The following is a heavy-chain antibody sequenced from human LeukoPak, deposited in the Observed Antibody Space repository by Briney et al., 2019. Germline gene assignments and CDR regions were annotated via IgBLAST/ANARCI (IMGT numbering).Heavy chain of an antibody. CDR1: GGSFSGYY. Sequence: PSETLSLTCAVYGGSFSGYYWSWIRQPPGKGLEWIGEINHSGSTNYNPSLKSRVTISVDTSKNQFSLKLSSVTAADTAVYYCARGTSTVRGYSGYARMAPYYYYGMDVWGQGTTVTVSS. CDR2: INHSGST. V-gene: IGHV4-34*01. D-gene: IGHD5-12*01. J-gene: IGHJ6*02. CDR3: ARGTSTVRGYSGYARMAPYYYYGMDV.